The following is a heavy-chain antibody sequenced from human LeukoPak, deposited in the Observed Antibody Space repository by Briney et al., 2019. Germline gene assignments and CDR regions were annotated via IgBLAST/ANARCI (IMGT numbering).Heavy chain of an antibody. CDR2: IYHSGST. CDR3: ARGSYGDKTFDY. Sequence: KASETLSLTCAVSGGSISSGGYSWSWIRQPPGKSLEWIGYIYHSGSTYYNPSLKSRVTISVDRSKNQFSLKLSSVTAADTAVYYCARGSYGDKTFDYWGQGTLVTVSS. V-gene: IGHV4-30-2*01. J-gene: IGHJ4*02. CDR1: GGSISSGGYS. D-gene: IGHD4-17*01.